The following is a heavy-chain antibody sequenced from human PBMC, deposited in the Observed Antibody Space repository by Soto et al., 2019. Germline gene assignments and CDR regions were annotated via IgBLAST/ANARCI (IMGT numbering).Heavy chain of an antibody. CDR1: GFIFSYYE. Sequence: VQLVEAGGGLVQPGGSLRLSCAASGFIFSYYEMNWVRQAPGKGLEWVSYISSAGTTIDYAESVRGRFTISRDNAKNSMYLPMDSLTDEDTGVYYCARDTWFDPWGQGTLVTVST. CDR3: ARDTWFDP. V-gene: IGHV3-48*03. CDR2: ISSAGTTI. J-gene: IGHJ5*02.